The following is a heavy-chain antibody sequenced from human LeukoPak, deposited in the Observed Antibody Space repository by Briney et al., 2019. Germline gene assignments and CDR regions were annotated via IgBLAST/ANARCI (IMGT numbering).Heavy chain of an antibody. CDR3: GRDTDSPDPPHFHY. J-gene: IGHJ4*02. CDR1: GCTFSSYA. Sequence: SVKVSCKASGCTFSSYAISWVRQAPGQGLEWMGWIIPSFGTANYAQKFRGRVTITADKSTRTAYMELSSLRSEDTAVHYCGRDTDSPDPPHFHYWGQGHLVPVSS. CDR2: IIPSFGTA. D-gene: IGHD1-14*01. V-gene: IGHV1-69*06.